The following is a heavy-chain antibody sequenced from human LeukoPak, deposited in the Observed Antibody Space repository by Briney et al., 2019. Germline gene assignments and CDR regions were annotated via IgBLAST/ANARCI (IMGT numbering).Heavy chain of an antibody. D-gene: IGHD4-23*01. CDR1: GFSLTN. CDR2: ISSSGNSI. J-gene: IGHJ4*02. V-gene: IGHV3-48*03. CDR3: ARAMGKVFHY. Sequence: GGSLRLSCAASGFSLTNAWMSWMNWVRQAPGKGLEWVSYISSSGNSIYDADSVKGRFTISRDNAKNSLYLQMNSLRDDDTAVYYCARAMGKVFHYWGQGTLVTVSS.